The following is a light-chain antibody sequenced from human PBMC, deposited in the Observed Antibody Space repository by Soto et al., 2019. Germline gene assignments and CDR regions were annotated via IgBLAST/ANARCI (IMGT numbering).Light chain of an antibody. V-gene: IGKV3-20*01. Sequence: ESVLTQSPGTLSLSPGERATLSCRASQSVSSSYLAWYQQKPRQAPRLLIYCASSMATGTPDRFSGSGSGTYFTLTISRLEHEAFAVYYCQQYGSSPYTFGQGTKLEIK. CDR3: QQYGSSPYT. CDR1: QSVSSSY. J-gene: IGKJ2*01. CDR2: CAS.